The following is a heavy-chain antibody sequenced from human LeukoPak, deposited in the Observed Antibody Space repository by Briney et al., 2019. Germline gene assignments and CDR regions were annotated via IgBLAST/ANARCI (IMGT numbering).Heavy chain of an antibody. V-gene: IGHV7-4-1*02. CDR3: ARYCSGGSCYSAVDY. CDR1: GYTFTTYS. J-gene: IGHJ4*02. CDR2: INTNTGNP. Sequence: ASVKVSCKASGYTFTTYSMNWVRQAPGQGLEWMGWINTNTGNPTYAQGFTGRFVFSLDTSVSTAYLQISSLKAEDTAVYYCARYCSGGSCYSAVDYWGQGTLVTVSS. D-gene: IGHD2-15*01.